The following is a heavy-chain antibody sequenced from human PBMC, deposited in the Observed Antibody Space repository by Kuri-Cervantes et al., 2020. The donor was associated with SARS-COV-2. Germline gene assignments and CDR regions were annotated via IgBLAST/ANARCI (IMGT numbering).Heavy chain of an antibody. V-gene: IGHV3-48*03. CDR1: GFTFSSYE. J-gene: IGHJ6*03. CDR2: ISSSGSTI. Sequence: GGSLRLSCAASGFTFSSYEMSWVRQAPGKGLEWVSYISSSGSTIYYADSVKGRFTISRDNAKNSLYLQMNGLRAEDTAVYYCAKALEGGATSLYYYYYYMDVWGKGTTVTVSS. CDR3: AKALEGGATSLYYYYYYMDV. D-gene: IGHD1-26*01.